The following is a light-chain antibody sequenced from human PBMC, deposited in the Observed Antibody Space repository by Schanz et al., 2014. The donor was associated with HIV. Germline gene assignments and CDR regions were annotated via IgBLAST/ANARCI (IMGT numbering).Light chain of an antibody. Sequence: DVQLTQSPSSVSAYVGDRVTITCRASQGLAGWLAWYQQKPGKAPKLLISAVSNLQSGVPSRFSGSGSGTDFSLTISDLQPDDFATYYCQQDHSLPSTFGQGTYLHVK. CDR3: QQDHSLPST. J-gene: IGKJ2*01. V-gene: IGKV1-12*02. CDR2: AVS. CDR1: QGLAGW.